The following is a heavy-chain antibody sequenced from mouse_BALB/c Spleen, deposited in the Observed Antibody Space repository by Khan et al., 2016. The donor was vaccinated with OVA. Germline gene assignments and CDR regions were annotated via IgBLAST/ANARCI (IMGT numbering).Heavy chain of an antibody. J-gene: IGHJ2*01. CDR3: AGTSYYGNYYFDY. CDR1: GDSITSGY. CDR2: ISYSGST. Sequence: EVQLQESGPSLVKPSQTLSLTCSVTGDSITSGYWNWIRQFPGNKLEYMGYISYSGSTYYNPSLKSRISIIPATYKNQHYLQLNSMTTEDSATYYCAGTSYYGNYYFDYWGQGTTLTVAS. V-gene: IGHV3-8*02. D-gene: IGHD2-10*01.